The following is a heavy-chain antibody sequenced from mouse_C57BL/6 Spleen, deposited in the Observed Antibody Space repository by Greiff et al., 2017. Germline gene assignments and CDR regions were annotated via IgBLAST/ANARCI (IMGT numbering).Heavy chain of an antibody. D-gene: IGHD2-3*01. V-gene: IGHV1-15*01. CDR1: GYTFTDYE. CDR3: TRGGYYDYAMEY. CDR2: IDPETGGT. J-gene: IGHJ4*01. Sequence: VQLQQSGAELVRPGASVTLSCKASGYTFTDYEMHWVKQTPVHGLEWIGAIDPETGGTAYNQKFKGKAILTADKSSSTAYMELRSLTSEDSAVYYCTRGGYYDYAMEYWGQGTSVTVSS.